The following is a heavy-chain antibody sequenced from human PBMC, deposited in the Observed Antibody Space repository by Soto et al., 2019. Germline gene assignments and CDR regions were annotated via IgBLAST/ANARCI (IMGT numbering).Heavy chain of an antibody. CDR3: ARWSAIVGGAEALDV. CDR2: LSAYNGDT. CDR1: GYTFINYG. J-gene: IGHJ3*01. Sequence: QVQLVQSGAEVKKPGASVRVSCKTSGYTFINYGITWVRQAPGQGLEWMVWLSAYNGDTSSSEKLQDRFTMTTDTSTNTVYMDLRSLTSDDTAVYYCARWSAIVGGAEALDVWGQGTMVIGSS. D-gene: IGHD1-26*01. V-gene: IGHV1-18*01.